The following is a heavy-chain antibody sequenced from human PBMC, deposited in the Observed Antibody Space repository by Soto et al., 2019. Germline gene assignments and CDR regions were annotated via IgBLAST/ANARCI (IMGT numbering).Heavy chain of an antibody. CDR3: ARQGSNGAYYYYGMDV. D-gene: IGHD3-16*01. V-gene: IGHV5-51*01. CDR1: GHRFSSYW. J-gene: IGHJ6*02. CDR2: IYPGDSDT. Sequence: GESLKISCKGSGHRFSSYWIAWVRQMPGKGLEWMGIIYPGDSDTRYSPSFEGQVTISADKSNSTAYLQWSSLKASDTAMYYCARQGSNGAYYYYGMDVWGQGTTVTVSS.